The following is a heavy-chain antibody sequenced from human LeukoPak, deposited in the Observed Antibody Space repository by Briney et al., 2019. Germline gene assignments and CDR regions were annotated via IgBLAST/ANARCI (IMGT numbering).Heavy chain of an antibody. Sequence: GGSLRLSCAASGFTFNNYWMTWVRQAPGKGLEWVANIKPEGSAQYYADSVRGRFTISRDNAKNSVFLHMNSLRAEDTAVYYCARGVTAKNWGQGTLVTVSS. V-gene: IGHV3-7*01. D-gene: IGHD2-21*02. CDR1: GFTFNNYW. CDR2: IKPEGSAQ. J-gene: IGHJ4*02. CDR3: ARGVTAKN.